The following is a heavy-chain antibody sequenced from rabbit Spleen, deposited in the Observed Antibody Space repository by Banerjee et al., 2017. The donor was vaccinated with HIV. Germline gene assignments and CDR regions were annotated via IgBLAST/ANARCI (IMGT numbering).Heavy chain of an antibody. D-gene: IGHD1-1*01. J-gene: IGHJ4*01. CDR1: GVSFSGDSY. CDR3: ASGYSDAYFDL. Sequence: QSLEESGGDLGKPGASLTLTCIASGVSFSGDSYMCWVRQAPGKGPEWIACIAAGVSGTTYYATWAKGRFTISNPSSTTVTLQMTSLTAADTATYFCASGYSDAYFDLWGPGTLVTVS. CDR2: IAAGVSGTT. V-gene: IGHV1S40*01.